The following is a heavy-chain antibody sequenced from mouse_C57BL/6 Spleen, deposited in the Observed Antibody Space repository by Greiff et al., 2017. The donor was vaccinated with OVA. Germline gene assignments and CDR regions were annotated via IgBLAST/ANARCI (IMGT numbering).Heavy chain of an antibody. V-gene: IGHV1-15*01. CDR2: IDPETGGT. Sequence: VQLQQSGAELVRPGASVPLSCKASGYTFTDYEMHWVKQTPVHGLEWIGAIDPETGGTAYNQKFKGKAILTADKSSSTAYMELRSLTSEDSAVYYCTRDYGFAYWGQGTLVTVSA. J-gene: IGHJ3*01. D-gene: IGHD1-1*01. CDR1: GYTFTDYE. CDR3: TRDYGFAY.